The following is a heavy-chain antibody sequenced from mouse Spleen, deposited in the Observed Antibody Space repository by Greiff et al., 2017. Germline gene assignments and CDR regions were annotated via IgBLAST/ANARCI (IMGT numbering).Heavy chain of an antibody. CDR2: INPNNGGT. V-gene: IGHV1-18*01. J-gene: IGHJ4*01. CDR1: GYTFTDYN. D-gene: IGHD2-10*01. Sequence: LQQSGPELVKPGASVKIPCKASGYTFTDYNMDWVKQSHGKSLEWIGDINPNNGGTIYNQKFKGKATLTVDKSSSTAYMELRSLTSEDTAVYYCARRRTYYDAMDYWGQGTSVTVSS. CDR3: ARRRTYYDAMDY.